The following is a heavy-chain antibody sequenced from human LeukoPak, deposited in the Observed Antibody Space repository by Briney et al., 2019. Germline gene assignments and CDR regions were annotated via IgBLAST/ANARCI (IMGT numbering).Heavy chain of an antibody. CDR1: GGSFSGYY. J-gene: IGHJ4*02. CDR2: INHSGST. Sequence: SETLSLTCAVYGGSFSGYYWSWIRQPPGKGLEWIGEINHSGSTNYNPSLKSRVTMSVDTSKNQLSLKLSSVTAADTAVYYCARSQLSVVTLYFDYWGQGTLVTVSS. V-gene: IGHV4-34*01. CDR3: ARSQLSVVTLYFDY. D-gene: IGHD3-22*01.